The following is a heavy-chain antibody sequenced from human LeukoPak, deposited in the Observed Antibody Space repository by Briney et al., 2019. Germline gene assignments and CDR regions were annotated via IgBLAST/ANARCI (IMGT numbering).Heavy chain of an antibody. Sequence: SETLSLTCGVYTGSFSDYYWTWFRQSPEKGLEWIGEINHSGSTKYNPFLKSRVTISVDTSEKQFALNLTSVTAADMAVYYCARSPSGTYFGWFDPWGQGTLVTVSS. CDR2: INHSGST. CDR3: ARSPSGTYFGWFDP. J-gene: IGHJ5*02. D-gene: IGHD1-26*01. V-gene: IGHV4-34*01. CDR1: TGSFSDYY.